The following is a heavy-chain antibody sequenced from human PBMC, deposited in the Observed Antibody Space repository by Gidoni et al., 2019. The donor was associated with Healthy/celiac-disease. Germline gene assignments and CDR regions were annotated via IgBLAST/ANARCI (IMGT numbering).Heavy chain of an antibody. CDR1: GGSISSGSYY. V-gene: IGHV4-61*02. CDR2: IYTSGST. CDR3: AREGGGYYYDSSGPFDY. J-gene: IGHJ4*02. D-gene: IGHD3-22*01. Sequence: QVQLQESGPGLVKPSQTLSLTCTVSGGSISSGSYYWSWIRQPAGKGLEWIGRIYTSGSTNYNPSLKSRVTISVDTSKNQFSLKLSSVTAADTAVYYCAREGGGYYYDSSGPFDYWSQGTLVTVSS.